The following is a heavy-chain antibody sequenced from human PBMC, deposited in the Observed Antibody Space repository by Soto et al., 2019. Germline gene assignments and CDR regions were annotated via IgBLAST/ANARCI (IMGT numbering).Heavy chain of an antibody. D-gene: IGHD3-10*01. J-gene: IGHJ4*02. V-gene: IGHV1-18*01. CDR1: GYTFTDYC. CDR3: ARDPRNYYGAIAVFDY. Sequence: ASVKVCCKTSGYTFTDYCISWVRQAPGQGLEWMGWISAYNGNTDYAQNFQGRVTVTTDTSTNTAYLVLSSLKSDDTAVYYCARDPRNYYGAIAVFDYWGQGTPVTVSS. CDR2: ISAYNGNT.